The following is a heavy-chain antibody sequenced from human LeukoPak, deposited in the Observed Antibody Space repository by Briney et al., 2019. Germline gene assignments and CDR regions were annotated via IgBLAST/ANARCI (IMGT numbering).Heavy chain of an antibody. Sequence: GGSLRLSCAASGFTFSSYSMNWVRQAPGKGLEWVSSISSSSSYIYYADSVKGRFTISRDNAKKSLYLQMNSLRAEDTAVYYCARLEVVSYDSSGDYFDYWGQGTLVTVSS. CDR2: ISSSSSYI. CDR3: ARLEVVSYDSSGDYFDY. D-gene: IGHD3-22*01. J-gene: IGHJ4*02. CDR1: GFTFSSYS. V-gene: IGHV3-21*01.